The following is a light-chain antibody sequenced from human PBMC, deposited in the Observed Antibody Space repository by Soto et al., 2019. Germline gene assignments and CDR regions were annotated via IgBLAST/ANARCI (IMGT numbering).Light chain of an antibody. Sequence: IALTQSPATLSLSPGERATLSCRASQSVSSYLAWYQQKPGQAPRLLIYDASNRATGIPARFSGSGSGTEFTLTISSLEPEDFAVYYCQQRSYWLTFGGGTKVEIK. CDR3: QQRSYWLT. J-gene: IGKJ4*01. V-gene: IGKV3-11*01. CDR1: QSVSSY. CDR2: DAS.